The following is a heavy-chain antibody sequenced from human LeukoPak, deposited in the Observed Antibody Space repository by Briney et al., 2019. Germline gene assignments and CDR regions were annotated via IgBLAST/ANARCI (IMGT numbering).Heavy chain of an antibody. J-gene: IGHJ4*02. Sequence: GGSLRLSCAASGFTFSSYAMSWVRQAPGKGLEWVSVIGSGGSDTHYADSVKGRFTISRDNSKTTLYLQMNSLRAEDTALYYCAKYFSASASRNFDSWGQGILVSVSS. D-gene: IGHD2-15*01. CDR2: IGSGGSDT. V-gene: IGHV3-23*01. CDR1: GFTFSSYA. CDR3: AKYFSASASRNFDS.